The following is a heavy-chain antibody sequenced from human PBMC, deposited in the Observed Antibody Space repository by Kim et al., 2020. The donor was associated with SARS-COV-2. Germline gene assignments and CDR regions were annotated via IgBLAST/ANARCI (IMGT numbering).Heavy chain of an antibody. D-gene: IGHD2-2*01. V-gene: IGHV4-31*02. CDR3: ARTLGVVRDY. CDR2: ST. J-gene: IGHJ4*02. Sequence: STYSHPALKRRVTISVDTSKHRFSLKLSSVTAADTAVYYCARTLGVVRDYWGQGTLVTVSS.